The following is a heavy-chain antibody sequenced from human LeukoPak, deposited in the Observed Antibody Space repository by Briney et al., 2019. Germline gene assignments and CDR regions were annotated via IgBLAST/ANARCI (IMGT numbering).Heavy chain of an antibody. J-gene: IGHJ3*02. Sequence: SETLSLTWTVSGGSFTTHYWNWFRQPAGKGLEWIGRIYSGGSTNYKSSLKSRVIMSIDTSKRQLSLKLSSVTAPDTATYYCARDIGLDYSSSSFASDIWGPGTLVIVSS. V-gene: IGHV4-4*07. CDR1: GGSFTTHY. CDR3: ARDIGLDYSSSSFASDI. CDR2: IYSGGST. D-gene: IGHD6-6*01.